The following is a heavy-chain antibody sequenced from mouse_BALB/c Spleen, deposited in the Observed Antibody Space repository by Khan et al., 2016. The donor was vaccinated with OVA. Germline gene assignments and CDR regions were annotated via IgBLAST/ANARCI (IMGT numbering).Heavy chain of an antibody. D-gene: IGHD4-1*01. J-gene: IGHJ3*01. CDR2: ISSGGDYT. CDR1: GFIFSSYS. Sequence: EVELVESGGDLVKPGGSLKLSCAASGFIFSSYSMSWVRQTPDKRLEWVATISSGGDYTYYPDNVKGRFTISRDNAQNTLYLQSSLKSEDTAMYYCASHLTGSFAYWGQGTLVTVSA. CDR3: ASHLTGSFAY. V-gene: IGHV5-6*01.